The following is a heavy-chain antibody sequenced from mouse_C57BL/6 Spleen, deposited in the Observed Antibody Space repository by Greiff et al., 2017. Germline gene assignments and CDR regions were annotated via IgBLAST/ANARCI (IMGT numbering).Heavy chain of an antibody. CDR2: IWRGGST. CDR3: AKSYDYDGAWFAY. Sequence: QVQLKESGPGLVQPSQSLSITCTVSGFSLTSYGVHWVRQSPGKGLEWLGVIWRGGSTDYNAAFMSRLSITKDNSKSQVFFKMNSLQADDTAIYYCAKSYDYDGAWFAYWGQGTLVTVSA. J-gene: IGHJ3*01. D-gene: IGHD2-4*01. CDR1: GFSLTSYG. V-gene: IGHV2-5*01.